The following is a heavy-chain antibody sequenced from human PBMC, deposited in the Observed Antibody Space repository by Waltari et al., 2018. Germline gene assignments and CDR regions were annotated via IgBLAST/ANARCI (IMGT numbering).Heavy chain of an antibody. Sequence: EVQLVESGGGLVKPGGSLRLSCAASGFSFNAYTMNWVRQTPEKGLEWVPSIGSSSTYTYYADSVKDRFTISRDNAANSLYLEMNALRPEDTAVYYCASHLEDFYYYMDVWGKGTTVTVSS. CDR3: ASHLEDFYYYMDV. CDR2: IGSSSTYT. CDR1: GFSFNAYT. V-gene: IGHV3-21*06. J-gene: IGHJ6*03.